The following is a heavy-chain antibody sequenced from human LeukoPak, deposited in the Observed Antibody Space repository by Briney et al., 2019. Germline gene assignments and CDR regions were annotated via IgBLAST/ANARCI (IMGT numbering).Heavy chain of an antibody. CDR2: INNDRSSI. Sequence: GGSLRLSCAASGFTFSGYSMNCVRQAPGKGLEWISYINNDRSSIADSVKVRFTISRDNAENSLFLQMNSLRAEGTAVYYCARDTDWSFDYWGQGILVTVSS. D-gene: IGHD2-21*01. V-gene: IGHV3-48*01. J-gene: IGHJ4*02. CDR1: GFTFSGYS. CDR3: ARDTDWSFDY.